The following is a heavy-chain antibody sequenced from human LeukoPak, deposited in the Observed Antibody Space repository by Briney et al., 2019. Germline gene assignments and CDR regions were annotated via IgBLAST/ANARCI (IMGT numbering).Heavy chain of an antibody. D-gene: IGHD3-3*01. CDR1: GGSISSYY. V-gene: IGHV4-39*02. J-gene: IGHJ4*02. CDR2: IYYSGST. Sequence: SETLSLTCTVSGGSISSYYWSWIRQPPRKRLEWIGSIYYSGSTYYNPSLKSRVTISVDTSKNQFSLRLSSVAAADTAVYYCAREPFWSGYYANLHFDYWGQGTLVTVSS. CDR3: AREPFWSGYYANLHFDY.